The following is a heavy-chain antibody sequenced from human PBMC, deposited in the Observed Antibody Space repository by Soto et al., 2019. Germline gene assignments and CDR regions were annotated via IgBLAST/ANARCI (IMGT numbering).Heavy chain of an antibody. CDR3: VRDGREASGMDV. V-gene: IGHV4-59*11. Sequence: SETLSLTCSVSGDSINSRYWSWIRQPPGKGLEWIGYIDYVGSTNYAPSLQSRVTMSVDTSKNQVSLKLRYVTAADTAVYYCVRDGREASGMDVWGQGTKVTVSS. CDR2: IDYVGST. CDR1: GDSINSRY. D-gene: IGHD1-26*01. J-gene: IGHJ6*02.